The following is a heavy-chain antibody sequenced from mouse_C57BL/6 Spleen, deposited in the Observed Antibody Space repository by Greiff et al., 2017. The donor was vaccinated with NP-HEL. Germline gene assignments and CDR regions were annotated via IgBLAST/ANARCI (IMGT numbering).Heavy chain of an antibody. V-gene: IGHV5-17*01. J-gene: IGHJ4*01. CDR2: ISSGSSTI. Sequence: EVKVEESGGCLVKPGGSLKLSCAASGFTFSDYGMHWVRQAPEKGLEWVAYISSGSSTIYYADTVKGRFTISRDNAKNTLFLQMTSLRSEDTAMYYCARPHYGSSLYYYAMDYWGQGTSVTVSS. CDR1: GFTFSDYG. CDR3: ARPHYGSSLYYYAMDY. D-gene: IGHD1-1*01.